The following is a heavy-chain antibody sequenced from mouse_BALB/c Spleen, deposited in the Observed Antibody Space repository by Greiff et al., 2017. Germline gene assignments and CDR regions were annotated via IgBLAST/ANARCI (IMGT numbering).Heavy chain of an antibody. Sequence: EVQLQESGPGLVKPSQSLSLTCSVTGYSITSGYYWNWLRQFPGNKLEWMGYISYDGSNNYNPSLKNRISITRDTSKNQFFLKLNSVTTEDTATYYCARGGYRYDEAMDYWGQGTSVTVSS. CDR3: ARGGYRYDEAMDY. CDR2: ISYDGSN. V-gene: IGHV3-6*02. J-gene: IGHJ4*01. CDR1: GYSITSGYY. D-gene: IGHD2-14*01.